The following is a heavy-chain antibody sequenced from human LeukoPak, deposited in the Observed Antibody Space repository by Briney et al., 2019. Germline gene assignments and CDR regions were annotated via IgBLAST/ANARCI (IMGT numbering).Heavy chain of an antibody. CDR1: GFTFSSYS. CDR3: ASCIAVAGTFGY. V-gene: IGHV3-21*01. D-gene: IGHD6-19*01. J-gene: IGHJ4*02. Sequence: GGSLRLSCAASGFTFSSYSMNWVRQAPGKGLEWVSSISSSSSYIYYADSVKGRFTISRDNAKNSLYLQMNSLRAEDTAVYYCASCIAVAGTFGYWGQGTLVTVSS. CDR2: ISSSSSYI.